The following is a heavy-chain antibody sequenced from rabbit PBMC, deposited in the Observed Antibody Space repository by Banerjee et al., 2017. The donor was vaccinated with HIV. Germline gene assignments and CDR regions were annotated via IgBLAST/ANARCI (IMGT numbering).Heavy chain of an antibody. J-gene: IGHJ4*01. Sequence: QEQLEESGGDLVKPEGSLTLTCTASGFSFSNGYVMCWVRQAPGKGLEWIACINTISGDTVYATWAKGRFTISSHNAQNTLYLQLNSLTAADTATYFCVRGYDDYGDYFNLWGQGTLVTVS. CDR3: VRGYDDYGDYFNL. V-gene: IGHV1S45*01. CDR2: INTISGDT. CDR1: GFSFSNGYV. D-gene: IGHD2-1*01.